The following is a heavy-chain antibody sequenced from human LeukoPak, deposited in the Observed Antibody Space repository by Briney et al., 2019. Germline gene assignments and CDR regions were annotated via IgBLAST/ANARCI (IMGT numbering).Heavy chain of an antibody. CDR3: AGGGLRYFDWLDY. CDR2: INPNSSGT. Sequence: ASVKVSCKASGYTFTGYYMHWVRQAHGQGLELMGWINPNSSGTNYAQKFHSRVTITSEKSISTAYMELSGRRSIDVGVYYFAGGGLRYFDWLDYWGQGTLVTVSS. V-gene: IGHV1-2*02. CDR1: GYTFTGYY. J-gene: IGHJ4*02. D-gene: IGHD3-9*01.